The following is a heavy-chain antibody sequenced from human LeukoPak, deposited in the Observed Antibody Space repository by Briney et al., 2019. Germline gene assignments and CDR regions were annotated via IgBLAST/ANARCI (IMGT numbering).Heavy chain of an antibody. Sequence: PSETLSLTCTVSGDSISTSNSYWGWIRQPPGKGLEWIGSIYYSGNTYYNASLKSRVTISVDTSKNRFSLKLTSVTAADTAVYYCAREIVVVVAATLDDAFDIWGQGTMVTVSS. CDR1: GDSISTSNSY. CDR2: IYYSGNT. J-gene: IGHJ3*02. CDR3: AREIVVVVAATLDDAFDI. V-gene: IGHV4-39*01. D-gene: IGHD2-15*01.